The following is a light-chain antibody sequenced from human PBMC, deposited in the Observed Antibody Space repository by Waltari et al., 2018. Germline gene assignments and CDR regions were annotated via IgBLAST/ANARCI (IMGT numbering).Light chain of an antibody. Sequence: QSALTQPPSPSGSPGQSVTITCTGTCSHVCAYNSFLWYQQYPGRAPKLIIYDVVKRPSGVPDRFSGSKSGNTASLTVSGLQAEDEADYYCSSHAGSDNWGVFGGGTKLTVL. CDR3: SSHAGSDNWGV. CDR1: CSHVCAYNS. V-gene: IGLV2-8*01. J-gene: IGLJ2*01. CDR2: DVV.